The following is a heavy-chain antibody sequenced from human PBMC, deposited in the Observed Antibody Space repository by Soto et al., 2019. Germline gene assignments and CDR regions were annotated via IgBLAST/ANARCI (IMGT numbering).Heavy chain of an antibody. V-gene: IGHV4-59*01. J-gene: IGHJ4*02. Sequence: SETLSLTCTVSGGSISTYYWSWIRQPPGKGLEWIGYISYSGYTKHNPSLKSRVTISVDTSKNQFSLKLRSLTAADTAVYYCARGPGGTSSGGFDYWGQGTLVTVSS. CDR2: ISYSGYT. CDR3: ARGPGGTSSGGFDY. D-gene: IGHD3-10*01. CDR1: GGSISTYY.